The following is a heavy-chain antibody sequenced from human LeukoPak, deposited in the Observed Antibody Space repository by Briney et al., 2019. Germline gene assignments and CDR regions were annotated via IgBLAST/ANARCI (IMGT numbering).Heavy chain of an antibody. D-gene: IGHD3-9*01. CDR2: IFHSGST. CDR1: GDSITNSNFY. CDR3: AGRGIVTGYFDF. Sequence: PSETLSLTCTVSGDSITNSNFYWAWIRQSPGKGLEWIGSIFHSGSTNYNPSLKSRVTISVDTSKNQFYLRVRSVTAAETALYYCAGRGIVTGYFDFWGRGTLVTVSS. J-gene: IGHJ4*02. V-gene: IGHV4-39*01.